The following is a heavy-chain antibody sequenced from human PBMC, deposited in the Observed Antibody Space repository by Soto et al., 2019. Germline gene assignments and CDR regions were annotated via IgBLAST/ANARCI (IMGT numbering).Heavy chain of an antibody. CDR2: IIPIFGTA. CDR1: GGTYSSYA. J-gene: IGHJ6*02. CDR3: ARDLIAARRVQYGMDV. D-gene: IGHD6-6*01. Sequence: AVKVSCKASGGTYSSYAISWLRQAPGQGLEWMGGIIPIFGTANYAQKFQGRVTITADESTSTAYMELSSLRSEDTAVYYCARDLIAARRVQYGMDVWGQGTTVTVSS. V-gene: IGHV1-69*13.